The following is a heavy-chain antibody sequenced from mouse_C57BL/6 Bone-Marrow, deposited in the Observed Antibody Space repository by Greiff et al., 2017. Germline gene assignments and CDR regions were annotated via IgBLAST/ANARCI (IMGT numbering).Heavy chain of an antibody. CDR2: IHPNSGST. V-gene: IGHV1-64*01. Sequence: QVQLQQPGAELVKPGASVKLSCKASGYTFTSYWMHWVKQRPGQGLEWIGMIHPNSGSTNYNEKFKSKATLTVDKSSSTAYMQLSSLTSEDSAVYYCARGVSYYSFFYAMDYWGQGTSVTVSS. D-gene: IGHD2-12*01. CDR3: ARGVSYYSFFYAMDY. J-gene: IGHJ4*01. CDR1: GYTFTSYW.